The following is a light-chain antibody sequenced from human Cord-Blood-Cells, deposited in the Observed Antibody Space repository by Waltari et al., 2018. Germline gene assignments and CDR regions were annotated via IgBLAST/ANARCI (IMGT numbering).Light chain of an antibody. CDR3: AACDDSRSGYV. V-gene: IGLV1-47*01. Sequence: QSVLTPPPSAFAITVQRVPIPCSDSSSNSGSSYVYWYQQLPRTAPTLLIYRNNQRPAGVPDRFSGSKSGTSAALAISGLRSEDEADYYCAACDDSRSGYVFGTGTKVTVL. CDR2: RNN. CDR1: SSNSGSSY. J-gene: IGLJ1*01.